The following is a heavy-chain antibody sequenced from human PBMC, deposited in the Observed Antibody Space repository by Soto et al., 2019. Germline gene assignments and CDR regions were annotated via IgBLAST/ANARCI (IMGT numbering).Heavy chain of an antibody. V-gene: IGHV4-31*03. Sequence: QVQLQESGPGLVKPSQTLSLTCTVSGGSISSGGYYWSWIRQHPGKGLEWIGYIYYSGSTYYNPSVESRVTISVDTSKNQFSRKLSSVTAADTAVYYCAREAAGILNWFDPWGQGTLVTVSS. CDR2: IYYSGST. CDR1: GGSISSGGYY. J-gene: IGHJ5*02. D-gene: IGHD6-25*01. CDR3: AREAAGILNWFDP.